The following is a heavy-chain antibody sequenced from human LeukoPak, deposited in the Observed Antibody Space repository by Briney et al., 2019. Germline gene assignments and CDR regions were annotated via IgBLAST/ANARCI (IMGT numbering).Heavy chain of an antibody. D-gene: IGHD1-7*01. CDR3: AKDYNWNYGPHNWFDP. V-gene: IGHV3-23*01. J-gene: IGHJ5*02. CDR1: GFTFSSYA. Sequence: GGSLRLSCAASGFTFSSYAMSWVRQAPRKGLEWVSAICVSGGSTYYADSVKGRCTISSDNSKDTLYLEVNSLNGENTGVYYCAKDYNWNYGPHNWFDPWGQGTLVTVSS. CDR2: ICVSGGST.